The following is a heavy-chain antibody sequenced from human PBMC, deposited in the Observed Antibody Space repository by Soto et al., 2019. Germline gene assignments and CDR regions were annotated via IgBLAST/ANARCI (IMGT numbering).Heavy chain of an antibody. J-gene: IGHJ3*02. CDR3: ARGRAVTTSFNAFDI. V-gene: IGHV1-46*01. Sequence: VASVTVSCPASGSTFPSYFMHLVRQAPGQGLEWMGIINPSGGSTGYAQKFQGRVTMTRNTSISTAYMELSSLRSEDTAVYYCARGRAVTTSFNAFDIWGQGTMVTVSS. D-gene: IGHD4-17*01. CDR1: GSTFPSYF. CDR2: INPSGGST.